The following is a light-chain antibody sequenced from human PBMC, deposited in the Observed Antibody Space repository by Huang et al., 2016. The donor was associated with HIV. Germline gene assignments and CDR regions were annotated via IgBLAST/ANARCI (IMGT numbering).Light chain of an antibody. CDR1: QSISSSS. CDR2: GAS. J-gene: IGKJ3*01. Sequence: EIVLTQSPGTLSLSPGERATLSCRASQSISSSSLAWYLHKPGQAPTLLIHGASTRATDIPDRFSGSGSGTDFTLTISRLEPEDFAVYYCHQYGSPPFTFGPGTKVDIK. V-gene: IGKV3-20*01. CDR3: HQYGSPPFT.